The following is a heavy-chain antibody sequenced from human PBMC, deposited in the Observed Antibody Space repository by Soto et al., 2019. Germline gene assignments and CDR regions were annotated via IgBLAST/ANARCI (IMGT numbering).Heavy chain of an antibody. V-gene: IGHV4-59*06. D-gene: IGHD2-15*01. J-gene: IGHJ5*02. CDR1: GGSLSSYY. Sequence: SETLSLTCTVSGGSLSSYYWSWIRQHPGKGLEWIGYIYNSGSTLYTPSLRGRLTLSADTSRNQLSLHLTSVTAADTAVYYCVRGGIAGHWFDPWGQGILVTVSS. CDR2: IYNSGST. CDR3: VRGGIAGHWFDP.